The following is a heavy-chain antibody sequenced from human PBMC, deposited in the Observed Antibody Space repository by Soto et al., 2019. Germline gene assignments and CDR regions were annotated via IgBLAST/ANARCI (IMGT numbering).Heavy chain of an antibody. CDR2: INPNSGGT. J-gene: IGHJ4*02. CDR1: GYTFTGYY. Sequence: VKVSCKASGYTFTGYYMHWVRQAPGQGLEWMGWINPNSGGTNYAQKFQGRVTMTRDTSISTAYMELSRLRSDDTAVYYCARAPDWAPPFDYWGQGTLVTVSS. D-gene: IGHD2-21*01. V-gene: IGHV1-2*02. CDR3: ARAPDWAPPFDY.